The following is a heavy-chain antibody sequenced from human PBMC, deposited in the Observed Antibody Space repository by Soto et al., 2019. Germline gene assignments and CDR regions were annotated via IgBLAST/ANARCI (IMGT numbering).Heavy chain of an antibody. CDR1: GFSFSRYG. CDR3: AKDGYKYKYYSDY. Sequence: XESLSLSCAASGFSFSRYGIHWVRQAPGKGLEWVAVISKDGGDKEYAESVKGRCTISRENSKSTVYLQMNSLRVEDTAVYYCAKDGYKYKYYSDYWGQGTLVTVSS. D-gene: IGHD5-18*01. CDR2: ISKDGGDK. J-gene: IGHJ4*02. V-gene: IGHV3-30*18.